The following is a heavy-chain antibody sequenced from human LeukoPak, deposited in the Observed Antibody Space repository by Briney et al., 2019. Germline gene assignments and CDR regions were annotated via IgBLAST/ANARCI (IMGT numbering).Heavy chain of an antibody. Sequence: AASVKVSCKASGYTFTSYGISWVRQAPGQGLEWMGGIIPIFGTANYAQKFQGRVTITADESTSTAYMELSSLRSEDTAVYYCARTGRRYYDSSGYYYDYWGQGTLVTVSS. CDR2: IIPIFGTA. CDR3: ARTGRRYYDSSGYYYDY. CDR1: GYTFTSYG. J-gene: IGHJ4*02. D-gene: IGHD3-22*01. V-gene: IGHV1-69*13.